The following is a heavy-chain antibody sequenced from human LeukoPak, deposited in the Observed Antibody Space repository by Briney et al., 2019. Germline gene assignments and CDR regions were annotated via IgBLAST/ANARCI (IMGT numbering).Heavy chain of an antibody. D-gene: IGHD4/OR15-4a*01. V-gene: IGHV4-38-2*01. CDR2: IYHSGRT. Sequence: PSETLSLTCAVSGYSISSGYYWDWIRQPPGKGLEWIGSIYHSGRTYYNPSLKSRVTISVDTSKNQFSLKLTSVTAADTAVYFCARFARANYEYGQDYWGQGTLVTVSS. J-gene: IGHJ4*02. CDR3: ARFARANYEYGQDY. CDR1: GYSISSGYY.